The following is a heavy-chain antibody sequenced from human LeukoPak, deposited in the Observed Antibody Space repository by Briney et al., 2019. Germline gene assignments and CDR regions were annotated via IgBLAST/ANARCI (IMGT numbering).Heavy chain of an antibody. CDR3: ARHAFASPLDI. J-gene: IGHJ4*02. CDR1: DVSISDYY. Sequence: SETLSLTCAVSDVSISDYYWSWIRQPPGKGLEWIGYIYHTGDSNQNPSLKGRVTVTLDKPKNQVSLKVTSVTAADTAVYYCARHAFASPLDIWGQGTVVTVSS. V-gene: IGHV4-59*08. D-gene: IGHD2-21*01. CDR2: IYHTGDS.